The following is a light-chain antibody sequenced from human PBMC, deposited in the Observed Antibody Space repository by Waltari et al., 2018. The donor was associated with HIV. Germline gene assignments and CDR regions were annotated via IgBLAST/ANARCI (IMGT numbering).Light chain of an antibody. J-gene: IGLJ3*02. Sequence: QPVLTQPPSQSAPSGQKVTISCSGSGSNIANNYVSWYQQFPGAAPKLLIYDNNKRPSGNPDRFSGSKSGTSATLGITAVQAGDEAAYYCATWDSSLNAWVFGGGTRLAVL. CDR2: DNN. V-gene: IGLV1-51*01. CDR1: GSNIANNY. CDR3: ATWDSSLNAWV.